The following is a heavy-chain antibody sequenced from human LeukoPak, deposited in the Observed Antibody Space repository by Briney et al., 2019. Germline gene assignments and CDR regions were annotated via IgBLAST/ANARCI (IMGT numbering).Heavy chain of an antibody. CDR3: ARGANTAMVEGVDY. V-gene: IGHV4-34*01. D-gene: IGHD5-18*01. CDR2: INRSGST. CDR1: GGSFSGYY. J-gene: IGHJ4*02. Sequence: SETLSLTCTVYGGSFSGYYWSWIRQPPGKGLEWIGEINRSGSTNYNPSLKSRVTISVDTSKNQFSLKLSSVTAADTAVYYCARGANTAMVEGVDYWGQGTLVTVSS.